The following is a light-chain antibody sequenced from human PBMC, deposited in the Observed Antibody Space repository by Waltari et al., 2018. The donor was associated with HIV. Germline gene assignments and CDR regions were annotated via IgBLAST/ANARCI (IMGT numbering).Light chain of an antibody. V-gene: IGLV2-14*01. CDR2: EVD. CDR1: DSDFGLYNF. J-gene: IGLJ2*01. CDR3: ASYTADDTVL. Sequence: SDLTQPASVSGFLGQSITISCTGGDSDFGLYNFISWYQQQPGKVPKLLLYEVDTRASGIPGRFSCSKSGNTASLTITGLQIEDEGLYYCASYTADDTVLFGGGTTVTVL.